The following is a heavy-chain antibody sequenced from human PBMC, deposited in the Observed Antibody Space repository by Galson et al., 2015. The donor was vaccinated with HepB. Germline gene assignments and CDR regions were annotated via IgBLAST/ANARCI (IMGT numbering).Heavy chain of an antibody. CDR1: GFTFRSYG. CDR3: AKDQDSYGAQYYFDY. Sequence: SLRLSCAASGFTFRSYGMHWVRQAPGKGLEWVAVISYDGSDKYYADSVKGRFTISRDNSKNTLYLQMNSLRAEDTTVYYCAKDQDSYGAQYYFDYWGQGALVTVSS. D-gene: IGHD3-10*01. CDR2: ISYDGSDK. J-gene: IGHJ4*02. V-gene: IGHV3-30*18.